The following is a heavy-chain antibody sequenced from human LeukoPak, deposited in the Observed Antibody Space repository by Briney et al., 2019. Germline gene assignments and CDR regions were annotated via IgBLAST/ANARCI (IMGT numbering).Heavy chain of an antibody. D-gene: IGHD3-22*01. J-gene: IGHJ4*02. Sequence: GGSLRLSCAASGFTFSSYAMGWVRQAPGKGLEWVSVIYSGGSTYYADSVKGRFTISRDNSKNTLYLQMNSLRAEDTAVYYCATTPPPYYDSSGYLDYWGQGTLVTVSS. CDR2: IYSGGST. CDR1: GFTFSSYA. CDR3: ATTPPPYYDSSGYLDY. V-gene: IGHV3-66*01.